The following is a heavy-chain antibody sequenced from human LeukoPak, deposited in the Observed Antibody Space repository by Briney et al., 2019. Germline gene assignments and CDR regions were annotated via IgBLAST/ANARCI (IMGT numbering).Heavy chain of an antibody. Sequence: GGSLRLSCAASGFTFSSYSMNWVRQAPGKGLEWVSSISSSSSYIYYADSVKGRFTISRDNAKNSLYLQMNSLRAEDTAVYYCARDLVKVGATPTADYWGQGTLAAVSS. CDR2: ISSSSSYI. CDR1: GFTFSSYS. D-gene: IGHD1-26*01. V-gene: IGHV3-21*01. J-gene: IGHJ4*02. CDR3: ARDLVKVGATPTADY.